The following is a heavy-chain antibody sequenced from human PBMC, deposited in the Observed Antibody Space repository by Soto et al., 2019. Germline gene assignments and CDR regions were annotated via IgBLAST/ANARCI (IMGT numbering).Heavy chain of an antibody. CDR3: XXDAVVTAHTDYYYYYGMDV. CDR1: GFTFSSYG. J-gene: IGHJ6*02. D-gene: IGHD2-21*02. Sequence: QVQLVESGGGVVQPGRSLRLSCAASGFTFSSYGMHWVRQAPGKGREXXAVIWYDGSNKYYADSVKGRFTISRDNSKNTLYLQXNSLRAEDXXXXYCXXDAVVTAHTDYYYYYGMDVWGQGTTVTVSS. V-gene: IGHV3-33*01. CDR2: IWYDGSNK.